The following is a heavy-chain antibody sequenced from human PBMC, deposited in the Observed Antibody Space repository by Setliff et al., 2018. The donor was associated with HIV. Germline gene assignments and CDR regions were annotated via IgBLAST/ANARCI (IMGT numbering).Heavy chain of an antibody. V-gene: IGHV4-34*01. CDR1: GESLSDYY. Sequence: SETLSLTCAVYGESLSDYYWSWIRQPPGKGLEWIGEINHNKSSDYNPSLKSRVTMSVDTSKNQFSLKLSSVTAADTAVYYCASSPAWRSDYGLHTFDYWGQGTLVTVSS. J-gene: IGHJ4*02. D-gene: IGHD4-17*01. CDR3: ASSPAWRSDYGLHTFDY. CDR2: INHNKSS.